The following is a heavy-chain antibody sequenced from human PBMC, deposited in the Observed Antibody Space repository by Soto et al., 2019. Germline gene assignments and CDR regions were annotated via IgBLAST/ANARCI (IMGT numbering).Heavy chain of an antibody. J-gene: IGHJ4*02. CDR2: IWYDGSNK. CDR1: GFTFSSYG. V-gene: IGHV3-33*01. Sequence: QVQLVESGGGVVQPGGSLRLSCAASGFTFSSYGMHWVRQAPGKGLEWVAVIWYDGSNKYYADSVKGRFTISRYNSKNTLYLQMNSLRAEDTAVYYCARAYLLVPHRVIHYWGQEILVTVSS. D-gene: IGHD2-8*01. CDR3: ARAYLLVPHRVIHY.